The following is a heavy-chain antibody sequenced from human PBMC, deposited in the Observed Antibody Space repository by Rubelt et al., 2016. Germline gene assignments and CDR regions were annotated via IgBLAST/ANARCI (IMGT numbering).Heavy chain of an antibody. CDR2: ISAYDGNT. CDR3: ARDQLALYAFDI. Sequence: QVQLVQSGAEVKKPGASVKVSCKASDYTFTSYGISWVRQAPGQGLEWMGWISAYDGNTNYAQKVQGRGTMTTETSTSTAYMELRSLRSDDTAVYFCARDQLALYAFDIWGQGTMVTVSS. CDR1: DYTFTSYG. D-gene: IGHD1-1*01. V-gene: IGHV1-18*01. J-gene: IGHJ3*02.